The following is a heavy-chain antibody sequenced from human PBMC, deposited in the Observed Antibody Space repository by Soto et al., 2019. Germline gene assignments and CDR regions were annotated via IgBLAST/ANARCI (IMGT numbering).Heavy chain of an antibody. D-gene: IGHD2-2*01. CDR3: AIRYCDSTSCQNWDY. CDR2: ISGSGSST. V-gene: IGHV3-23*01. CDR1: GLTFSSYA. J-gene: IGHJ4*02. Sequence: EVQLLESGGGFVQPGGSLRLSCAASGLTFSSYAMTWVRQAPGKGLEWVSAISGSGSSTHYADSVKGRFTISRDNSKNTRYRHMSRLRAEDTALYDCAIRYCDSTSCQNWDYCGQGTLVTVYS.